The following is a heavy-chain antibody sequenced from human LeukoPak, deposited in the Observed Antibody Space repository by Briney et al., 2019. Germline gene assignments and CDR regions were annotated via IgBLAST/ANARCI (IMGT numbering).Heavy chain of an antibody. CDR2: IYYSGST. Sequence: PSETLSLTCTVSGGSISSYYWSWIRQPPGKGLEWIGYIYYSGSTNYNPSLKSRAAISVDTSKNQFSLNLSSVTAADTAVYYCARRHYGSGNIDSWGQGTLVTVSS. CDR3: ARRHYGSGNIDS. V-gene: IGHV4-59*08. CDR1: GGSISSYY. D-gene: IGHD3-10*01. J-gene: IGHJ4*02.